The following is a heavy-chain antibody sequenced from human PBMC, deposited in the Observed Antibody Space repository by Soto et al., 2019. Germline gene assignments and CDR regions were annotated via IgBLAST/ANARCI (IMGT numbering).Heavy chain of an antibody. V-gene: IGHV4-31*03. CDR3: ARGWGFGESSPDLEFDP. J-gene: IGHJ5*02. Sequence: QVQLQESGPGLVKPSQTLSLTCSVSGASISSGASYWSWIRQHPGKGLEWIGYIYYTGITHYTPSLKSRVTLSQDTSKNQFSLKLTSVTAAETSVYYCARGWGFGESSPDLEFDPWGQGTLVTVSS. D-gene: IGHD3-10*01. CDR2: IYYTGIT. CDR1: GASISSGASY.